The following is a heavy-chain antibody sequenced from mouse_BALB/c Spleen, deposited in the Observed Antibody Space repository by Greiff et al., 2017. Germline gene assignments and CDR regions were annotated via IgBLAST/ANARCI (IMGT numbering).Heavy chain of an antibody. Sequence: QVQLKESGPSLVQPSQSLSITCTVSGFSLTSYGVHWVRQSPGKGLEWLGVIWSGGSTDYNAAFISRLSISKDNSKSQVFFKMNSLQANDTAIYYCARNEGGNYVAWFAYWGQGTLVTVSA. V-gene: IGHV2-2*02. CDR1: GFSLTSYG. J-gene: IGHJ3*01. CDR2: IWSGGST. CDR3: ARNEGGNYVAWFAY. D-gene: IGHD2-1*01.